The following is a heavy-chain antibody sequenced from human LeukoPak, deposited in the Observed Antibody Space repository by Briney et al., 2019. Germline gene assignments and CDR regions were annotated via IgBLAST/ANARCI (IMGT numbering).Heavy chain of an antibody. CDR3: ARGGTATNYYYYYYMDV. Sequence: ASVKVSCKASGGTFTSYYMHWVRQAPGQGLEWMGWISAYNGNTNYAQKLQGRVTMTTDTSTSTAYMELRSLRSEDTAVYYCARGGTATNYYYYYYMDVWGKGTTVTISS. CDR2: ISAYNGNT. J-gene: IGHJ6*03. CDR1: GGTFTSYY. D-gene: IGHD5-18*01. V-gene: IGHV1-18*04.